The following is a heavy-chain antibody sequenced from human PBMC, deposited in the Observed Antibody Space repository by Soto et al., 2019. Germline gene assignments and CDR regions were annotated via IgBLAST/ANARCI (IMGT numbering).Heavy chain of an antibody. CDR1: GFTFSSYS. CDR2: ISSSSITI. D-gene: IGHD5-12*01. Sequence: EVQLVESGGGSVQPGGSLRLSCAASGFTFSSYSMNWVRQAPGKGLEWVSSISSSSITIYYADSVKGRFTISRDNAKNTLYIQMTSQRDEDTAIYYCARYSGYVEWGQGTLITVST. V-gene: IGHV3-48*02. J-gene: IGHJ4*02. CDR3: ARYSGYVE.